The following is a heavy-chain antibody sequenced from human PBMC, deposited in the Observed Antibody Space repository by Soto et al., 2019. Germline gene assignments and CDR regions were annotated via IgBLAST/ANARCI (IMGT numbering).Heavy chain of an antibody. Sequence: QVQLVQSGGEVKKPGASLQVSCKASGYDFFNYGISWVRQAPGQGLGWMGCIAGDDGNTDYAQDLLGRVTMTTDTSTNTAYMELRGLTSDDTAIYYCARRTLGSSIGIGDYWGQGVLVTVSS. V-gene: IGHV1-18*01. CDR2: IAGDDGNT. D-gene: IGHD1-1*01. J-gene: IGHJ4*02. CDR3: ARRTLGSSIGIGDY. CDR1: GYDFFNYG.